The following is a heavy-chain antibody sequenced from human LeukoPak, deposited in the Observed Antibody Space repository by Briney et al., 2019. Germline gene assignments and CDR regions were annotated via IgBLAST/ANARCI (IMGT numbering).Heavy chain of an antibody. Sequence: GASVKVSRKASGYTFTSYDINWVRQATGQGLELMGWMNPNSGNTGYAQKFQGRVTMTRNTSISKAYMELSSLRSEDTAVYYCARGLRYYGSGSYYPWGQGTLVTVSS. V-gene: IGHV1-8*01. CDR1: GYTFTSYD. CDR2: MNPNSGNT. J-gene: IGHJ5*02. D-gene: IGHD3-10*01. CDR3: ARGLRYYGSGSYYP.